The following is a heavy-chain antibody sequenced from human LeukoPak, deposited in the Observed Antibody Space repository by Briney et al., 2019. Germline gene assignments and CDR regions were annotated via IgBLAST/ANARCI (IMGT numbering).Heavy chain of an antibody. J-gene: IGHJ4*02. CDR3: AKDQRDYGSGWYFDY. CDR2: ISGSGGST. Sequence: GGSLRLSCAASGFTFSSYAMSWVRQAPGKGLEWVSAISGSGGSTYYADSVKGRFTISRDNSKNTLYLQMNSLRAEDTAVYYCAKDQRDYGSGWYFDYWGQGTLVTVSS. D-gene: IGHD6-19*01. CDR1: GFTFSSYA. V-gene: IGHV3-23*01.